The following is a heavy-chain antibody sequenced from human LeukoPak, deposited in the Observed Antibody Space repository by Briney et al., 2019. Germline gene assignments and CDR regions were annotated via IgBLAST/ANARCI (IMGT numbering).Heavy chain of an antibody. J-gene: IGHJ5*02. CDR3: ARGPVGTYGSGSYYNWFDP. CDR2: INHNGST. V-gene: IGHV4-34*01. D-gene: IGHD3-10*01. CDR1: GGSFSGYY. Sequence: SETLSLTCAVYGGSFSGYYWSWIRQPPGKGLEWIGEINHNGSTNYNPSLKSRVTISVDTSKNQFSLKLSSVTAADTAVYYCARGPVGTYGSGSYYNWFDPWGQGTLVTVSS.